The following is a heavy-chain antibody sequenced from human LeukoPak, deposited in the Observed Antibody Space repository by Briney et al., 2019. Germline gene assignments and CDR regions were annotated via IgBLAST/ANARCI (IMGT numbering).Heavy chain of an antibody. J-gene: IGHJ6*02. CDR1: GDSISGHY. CDR2: INHSGST. Sequence: PSETLSLTCSVSGDSISGHYWSWVRQPPGKGLEWIGEINHSGSTNYNPSLKSRVTISVDTSKNQFSLKLSSVTPADTAVYYCARGPVVVVAATLYYYGMDVWGQGTTVTVSS. D-gene: IGHD2-15*01. V-gene: IGHV4-34*01. CDR3: ARGPVVVVAATLYYYGMDV.